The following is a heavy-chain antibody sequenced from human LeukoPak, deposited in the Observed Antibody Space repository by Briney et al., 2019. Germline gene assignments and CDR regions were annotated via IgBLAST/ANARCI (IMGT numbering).Heavy chain of an antibody. J-gene: IGHJ1*01. V-gene: IGHV4-39*07. CDR2: IYYSGST. Sequence: SETLSLTCTVSGGSISSSSYYWGWIRQPPGKGLEWIGSIYYSGSTYYNPSLKSRVTISVDTSKNQFSLKLSSVTAADTAVYYCARGRGIAARPGIAAAGTAGSTGYFQHWGQGTLVTVSS. CDR1: GGSISSSSYY. CDR3: ARGRGIAARPGIAAAGTAGSTGYFQH. D-gene: IGHD6-13*01.